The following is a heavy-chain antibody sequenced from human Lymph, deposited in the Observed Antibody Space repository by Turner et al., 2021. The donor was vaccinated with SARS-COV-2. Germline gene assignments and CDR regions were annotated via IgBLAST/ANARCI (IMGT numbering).Heavy chain of an antibody. CDR2: INPNSGGT. J-gene: IGHJ6*02. CDR1: GYTFTGYY. D-gene: IGHD3-3*01. V-gene: IGHV1-2*02. Sequence: QVQLVQSGAEVEKPGASVKDSCKASGYTFTGYYMHLVRQAPGQGLEWMGWINPNSGGTNYAQKFQGRVTMTRDTSISTSYMELSRLRSDDTAVYYCARDVERYNDFWSGYSGGYGLDVWGQGTTVTVSS. CDR3: ARDVERYNDFWSGYSGGYGLDV.